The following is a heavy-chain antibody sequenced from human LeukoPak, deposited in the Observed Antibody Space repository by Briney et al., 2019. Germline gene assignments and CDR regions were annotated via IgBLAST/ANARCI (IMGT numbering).Heavy chain of an antibody. J-gene: IGHJ5*02. CDR1: GFTFDDYA. D-gene: IGHD6-19*01. V-gene: IGHV3-9*01. CDR3: AKSGYSSGWLNWFDP. CDR2: ISPNSGSI. Sequence: GRSLRLSCAASGFTFDDYAMHWVRQAPGKGLEWVSGISPNSGSIGYADSVKGRFTISRDNAKNSLYLQMNSPRAEDTALYYCAKSGYSSGWLNWFDPWGQGTLVTVSS.